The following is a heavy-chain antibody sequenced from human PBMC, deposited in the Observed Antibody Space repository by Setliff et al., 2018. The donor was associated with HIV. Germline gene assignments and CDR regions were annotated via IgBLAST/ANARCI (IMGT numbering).Heavy chain of an antibody. Sequence: SVKVSCKASGGTFRSYAITWVRQAPGQGLEWMGGIIPFTGTTNYAQKFQGRVTITTDESRSIVYMEVSSLRSEDTAVYYCARAPRLTMIRGVFDYWGQGTLVTVSS. J-gene: IGHJ4*02. CDR2: IIPFTGTT. CDR3: ARAPRLTMIRGVFDY. CDR1: GGTFRSYA. D-gene: IGHD3-10*01. V-gene: IGHV1-69*05.